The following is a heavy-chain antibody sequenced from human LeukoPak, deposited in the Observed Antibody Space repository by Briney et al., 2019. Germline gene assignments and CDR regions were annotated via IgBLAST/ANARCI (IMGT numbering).Heavy chain of an antibody. V-gene: IGHV3-23*01. CDR2: ISGSGGST. CDR3: AKDPPVLAAIIPLFLLDY. Sequence: GGSLRLSCAASGFTFSSYAMSWVRQAPGKGLEWVSAISGSGGSTYYADSVKGRFTISRDNSKNTLYLQMNSLRAEDTAVYYCAKDPPVLAAIIPLFLLDYWGQGTLVTVSS. J-gene: IGHJ4*02. D-gene: IGHD2-2*01. CDR1: GFTFSSYA.